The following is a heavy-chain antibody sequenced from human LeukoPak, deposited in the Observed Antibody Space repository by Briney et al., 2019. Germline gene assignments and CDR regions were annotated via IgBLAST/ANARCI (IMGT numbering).Heavy chain of an antibody. J-gene: IGHJ4*02. CDR1: GGSFSGYY. CDR3: ARLSIAARPGY. D-gene: IGHD6-6*01. CDR2: INHSGST. V-gene: IGHV4-34*01. Sequence: PSETLSLTCAVYGGSFSGYYWSWIRQPPGKGLEWIGEINHSGSTNYNPSLKSRVTISVDTSKNQFSLKLSSVTAADTAVYYCARLSIAARPGYWGQGTLVTVSS.